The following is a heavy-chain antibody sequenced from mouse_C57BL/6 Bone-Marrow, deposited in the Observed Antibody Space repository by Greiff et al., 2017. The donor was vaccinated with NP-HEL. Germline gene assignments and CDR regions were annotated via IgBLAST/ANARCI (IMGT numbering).Heavy chain of an antibody. CDR2: IYPRDGST. D-gene: IGHD2-5*01. Sequence: QVQLQQSDAELVKPGASVKISCKVSGYTFTDHTIHWMKQRPEQGLEWIGYIYPRDGSTKYNEKFKGKATLTADKSSSTAYMQLNSLTSEDSAVYCCARSPNSNYVGWYFDVWGTGTTVTVSS. J-gene: IGHJ1*03. V-gene: IGHV1-78*01. CDR1: GYTFTDHT. CDR3: ARSPNSNYVGWYFDV.